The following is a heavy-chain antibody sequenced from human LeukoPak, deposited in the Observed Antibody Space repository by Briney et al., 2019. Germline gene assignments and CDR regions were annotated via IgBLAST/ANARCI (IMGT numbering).Heavy chain of an antibody. CDR1: GFSFSSDW. D-gene: IGHD5-24*01. V-gene: IGHV3-7*01. CDR2: INGDGSER. CDR3: TRDFGWQQFDY. J-gene: IGHJ4*02. Sequence: AGGSLRLSCAASGFSFSSDWVTWVRQAPGKGPEWVANINGDGSERYYVASVQGRFTISRDNAKNSLHLQMNSLRAEDTAVYYCTRDFGWQQFDYWGQGTLVTVSS.